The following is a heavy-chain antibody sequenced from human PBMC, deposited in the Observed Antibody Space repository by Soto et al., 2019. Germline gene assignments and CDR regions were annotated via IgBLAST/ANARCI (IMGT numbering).Heavy chain of an antibody. Sequence: SETLSLTCTVSGGSISSSSYYWGWIRQPPGKGLEWIGSIYYSGSTYYNPSLKSRVTISVDTSKNQFSLKLSSVTAADTAVYYCARRTGTAVFNAFDIWGQGTMVTVSS. J-gene: IGHJ3*02. CDR1: GGSISSSSYY. CDR3: ARRTGTAVFNAFDI. V-gene: IGHV4-39*01. D-gene: IGHD1-1*01. CDR2: IYYSGST.